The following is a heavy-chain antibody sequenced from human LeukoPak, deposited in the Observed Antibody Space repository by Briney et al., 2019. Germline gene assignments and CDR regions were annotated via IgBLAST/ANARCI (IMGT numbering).Heavy chain of an antibody. CDR3: ARPETRPYYDSSGYYHNDAFDI. CDR2: IIPIFGTA. Sequence: SVKVSCKASGGTFSSYAISWVRQAPGQGLEWMGRIIPIFGTANYAQKFQGRVTITTDESTSTAYMELSSLRSEDTAVYYCARPETRPYYDSSGYYHNDAFDIWGQGTMVTVSS. CDR1: GGTFSSYA. V-gene: IGHV1-69*05. D-gene: IGHD3-22*01. J-gene: IGHJ3*02.